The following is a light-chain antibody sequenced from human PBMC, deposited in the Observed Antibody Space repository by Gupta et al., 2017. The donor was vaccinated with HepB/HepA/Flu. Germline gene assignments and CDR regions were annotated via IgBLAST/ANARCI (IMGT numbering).Light chain of an antibody. V-gene: IGKV3-15*01. CDR2: GAS. CDR1: QSVSSN. J-gene: IGKJ1*01. CDR3: QQYNNWPPWT. Sequence: VMTQSPATLSVSTGERATLSCRASQSVSSNLAWYQQKPGQAPRLLIYGASTRATGIPARFSGSGSGTEFTLTISSLQSEDFAVYYCQQYNNWPPWTFGQGTKVEIK.